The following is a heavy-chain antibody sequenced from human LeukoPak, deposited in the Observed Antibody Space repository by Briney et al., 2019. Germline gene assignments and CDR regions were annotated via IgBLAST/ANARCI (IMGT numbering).Heavy chain of an antibody. D-gene: IGHD2-2*01. CDR2: IYYTAGA. Sequence: KPSETLSLTCNVSGASMRSETHYWSRLRQHPGKGPEWIAYIYYTAGAYYNPSLESRVSISLDASENQFSLKLSSVTAADTAVYYCARGRRELKYAPDYWGQGTLVTVSS. CDR1: GASMRSETHY. J-gene: IGHJ4*02. CDR3: ARGRRELKYAPDY. V-gene: IGHV4-31*03.